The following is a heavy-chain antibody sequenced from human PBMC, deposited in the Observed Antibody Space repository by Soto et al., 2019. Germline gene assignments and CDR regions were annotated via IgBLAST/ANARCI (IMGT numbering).Heavy chain of an antibody. J-gene: IGHJ4*02. CDR3: ARARGYSYGYRYYFDY. CDR2: IIPIFGTA. V-gene: IGHV1-69*01. Sequence: QVQLVQSGAEVKKPGSSVKVSCEASGGTFSSYAISWVRQAPGQGLEWMGGIIPIFGTANYAQKFQGRVTITADESTSTAYMELSSLRSEDTAVYYCARARGYSYGYRYYFDYWGQGTLVTVSS. D-gene: IGHD5-18*01. CDR1: GGTFSSYA.